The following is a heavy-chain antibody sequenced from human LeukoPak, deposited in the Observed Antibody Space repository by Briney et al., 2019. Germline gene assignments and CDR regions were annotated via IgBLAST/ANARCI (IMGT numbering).Heavy chain of an antibody. CDR1: GFTFSSYA. CDR2: ISGSGGST. D-gene: IGHD3-3*01. CDR3: AKGEDFWSGYYDY. J-gene: IGHJ4*02. V-gene: IGHV3-23*01. Sequence: GGSLGLSCAASGFTFSSYAMSWVRQAPGKGLEWVSAISGSGGSTYYADSVKGRFTISRDNSKNALYLQMNSLRAEDTAVYYCAKGEDFWSGYYDYWGQGTLVTVSS.